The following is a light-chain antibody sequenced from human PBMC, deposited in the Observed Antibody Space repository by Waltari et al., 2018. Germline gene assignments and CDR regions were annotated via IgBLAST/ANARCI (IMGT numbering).Light chain of an antibody. Sequence: QSVLPQPPSVSGPPRQTVPIPCTASIAHIGPGYALPWYQQLPGTAPKLLIYGNSNRPSGVPDRCSGSKSGTSASLAITGLQAEDEADYYCQSYDSSLSGSVFGGGTKLTVL. V-gene: IGLV1-40*01. CDR2: GNS. CDR1: IAHIGPGYA. CDR3: QSYDSSLSGSV. J-gene: IGLJ2*01.